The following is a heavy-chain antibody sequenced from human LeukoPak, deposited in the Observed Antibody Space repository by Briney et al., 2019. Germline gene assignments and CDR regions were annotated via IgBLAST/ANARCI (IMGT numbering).Heavy chain of an antibody. J-gene: IGHJ4*02. CDR2: IYSGGST. CDR1: GFTVSSNY. CDR3: TTSLSTLGSFDY. V-gene: IGHV3-53*03. D-gene: IGHD1-1*01. Sequence: PGGSLRLSCAASGFTVSSNYMSWVRQAPGKGLEWVSIIYSGGSTYYADSVKGRFTISRDNAKNSLYLQINSLRAEDTAVYYCTTSLSTLGSFDYWGQGTLVTVSS.